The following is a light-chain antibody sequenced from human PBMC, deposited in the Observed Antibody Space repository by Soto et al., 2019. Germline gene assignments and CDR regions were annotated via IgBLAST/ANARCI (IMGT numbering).Light chain of an antibody. CDR2: DAS. J-gene: IGKJ4*01. CDR3: QQVNVYTST. V-gene: IGKV1-5*01. CDR1: QRVDRW. Sequence: DIQMTQSPATLSASVGDRVTITCRASQRVDRWLAWYQQKPGQAPKLLISDASTLESGVPSRFSGGGSGTDFNLSISSLHPEAIDTYYCQQVNVYTSTFGRGTKVDIK.